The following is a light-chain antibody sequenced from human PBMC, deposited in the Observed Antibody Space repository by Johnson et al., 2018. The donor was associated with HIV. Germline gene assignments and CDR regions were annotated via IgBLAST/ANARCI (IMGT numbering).Light chain of an antibody. V-gene: IGLV1-51*01. Sequence: QSVLTQPPSVSAAPGQKVTISCSGSSSNIGNNYVSWYQQLPGTAPKLLIYDNNKRPSGIPDRFSGSKSGTSATLGITGLQPGYEADYYCGTWDSSLSAGGVFGTGTKVTVL. CDR3: GTWDSSLSAGGV. CDR2: DNN. J-gene: IGLJ1*01. CDR1: SSNIGNNY.